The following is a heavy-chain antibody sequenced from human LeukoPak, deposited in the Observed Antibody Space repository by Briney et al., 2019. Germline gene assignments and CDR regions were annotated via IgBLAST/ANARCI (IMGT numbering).Heavy chain of an antibody. Sequence: SVKVSCKASGGTFSSYAISWVRQAPGQGLEWMGWINPNSGGTNYAQKFQGRVTMTRDTSISTAYMELSRLRSDDTAVYYCARGPPDIVVVVAAIDYWGQGTLVTVSS. CDR2: INPNSGGT. CDR3: ARGPPDIVVVVAAIDY. D-gene: IGHD2-15*01. V-gene: IGHV1-2*02. CDR1: GGTFSSYA. J-gene: IGHJ4*02.